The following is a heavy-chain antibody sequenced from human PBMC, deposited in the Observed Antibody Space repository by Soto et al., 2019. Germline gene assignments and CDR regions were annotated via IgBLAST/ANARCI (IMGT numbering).Heavy chain of an antibody. J-gene: IGHJ4*02. Sequence: EASVKVSCKASGYTFTSYYMHWVRQAPGQGLEWMGIINPSGGSTSYAQKFQGRVTMTRDTSTSTVYMELSSLRSEDTAVYYCARDRWIQLWPRRGYFDYWGQGTLVTVSS. CDR2: INPSGGST. CDR1: GYTFTSYY. V-gene: IGHV1-46*01. D-gene: IGHD5-18*01. CDR3: ARDRWIQLWPRRGYFDY.